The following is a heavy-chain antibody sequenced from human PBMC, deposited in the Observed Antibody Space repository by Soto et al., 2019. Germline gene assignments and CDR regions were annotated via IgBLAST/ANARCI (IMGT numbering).Heavy chain of an antibody. D-gene: IGHD2-15*01. J-gene: IGHJ5*02. CDR1: GGTFSSYS. CDR3: VRAGYCSGGTCSSDWFDP. Sequence: QVQLVQSGAEVKKPGSSVKVSCKASGGTFSSYSISWVRQAPGQGLEWMGGIIPMFGTARYAQKFQGRVTITADESTSTAYMEVSGLRSEDTAVYYCVRAGYCSGGTCSSDWFDPWGQGTLVTVSS. CDR2: IIPMFGTA. V-gene: IGHV1-69*01.